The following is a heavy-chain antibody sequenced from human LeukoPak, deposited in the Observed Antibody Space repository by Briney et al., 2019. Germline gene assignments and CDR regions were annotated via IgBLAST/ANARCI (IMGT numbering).Heavy chain of an antibody. V-gene: IGHV4-61*05. D-gene: IGHD3-22*01. CDR2: IYYSGST. CDR1: GGSISSSSYY. Sequence: PSETLSLTCTVSGGSISSSSYYWGWIRQPPGKGLEWIGYIYYSGSTNYNPSLKSRVTISVDTSKNQFSLRLSSVTAADTAVYYCARAVTYYYDSSGLDYWGQGTLVTVSS. CDR3: ARAVTYYYDSSGLDY. J-gene: IGHJ4*02.